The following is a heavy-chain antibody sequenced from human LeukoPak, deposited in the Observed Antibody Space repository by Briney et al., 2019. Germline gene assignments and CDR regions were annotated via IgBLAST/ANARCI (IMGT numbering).Heavy chain of an antibody. J-gene: IGHJ6*03. D-gene: IGHD3-9*01. CDR1: GGTFSSYA. CDR3: AVNFPYDILTGYYDYYYYYMDV. Sequence: GSSVKVSCKASGGTFSSYAISWVRRAPGQGLEWMEGIIPIFGTANYAQKFQGRVTITADESTSTAYMELSSLRSEDTAVYYCAVNFPYDILTGYYDYYYYYMDVWGKGTTVTVSS. CDR2: IIPIFGTA. V-gene: IGHV1-69*01.